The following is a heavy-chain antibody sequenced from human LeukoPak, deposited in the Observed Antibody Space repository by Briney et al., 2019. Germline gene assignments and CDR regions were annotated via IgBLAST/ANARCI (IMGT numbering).Heavy chain of an antibody. J-gene: IGHJ4*02. CDR1: GESFSGYY. CDR3: ARGQKYRNGYTVTELGSGYFDY. V-gene: IGHV4-34*01. D-gene: IGHD5-18*01. CDR2: INHSGST. Sequence: SETLSLTCAVYGESFSGYYWSWIRQPPGKGLEWIGEINHSGSTNYDPSLKSRVTISVDTSKNQFSLKLSSVTAADTAVYYCARGQKYRNGYTVTELGSGYFDYWGQGTLVTVSS.